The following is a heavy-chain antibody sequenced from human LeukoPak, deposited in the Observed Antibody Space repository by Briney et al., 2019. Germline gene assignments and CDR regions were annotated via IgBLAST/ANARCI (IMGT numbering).Heavy chain of an antibody. D-gene: IGHD3-3*01. CDR2: ISWDGGST. V-gene: IGHV3-43*01. CDR3: AKDIRTGFLEWLLGDAFDI. CDR1: GFTFDDYT. J-gene: IGHJ3*02. Sequence: GGSLRLSCAASGFTFDDYTMHWFRQAPGKGLEWVSLISWDGGSTYYADSVKGRFTISRDNSKNSLYLQMNSLRTEDTALYYCAKDIRTGFLEWLLGDAFDIWGQGTMVTVSS.